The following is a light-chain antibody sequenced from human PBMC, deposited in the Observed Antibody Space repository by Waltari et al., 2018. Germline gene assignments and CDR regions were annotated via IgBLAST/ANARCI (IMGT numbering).Light chain of an antibody. CDR1: QNINRY. Sequence: DIQMTQFTSSLSASVGDRVTISCRASQNINRYLNWYQQKPGKAPKLLICAASTLQSGVPSRFSGSGSGTDFTLTISSLQPEDSASYYCQQSYRTPYTFGQGTKVEF. CDR2: AAS. CDR3: QQSYRTPYT. V-gene: IGKV1-39*01. J-gene: IGKJ2*01.